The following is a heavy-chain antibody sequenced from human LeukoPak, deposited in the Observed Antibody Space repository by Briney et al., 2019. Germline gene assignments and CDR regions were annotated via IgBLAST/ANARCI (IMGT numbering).Heavy chain of an antibody. CDR3: ASTLHSGSYSDY. Sequence: SVKVSCKASGGTFSSYAISWVRQAPGQGLEWMGRIIPILGIANYAQKFQGRVTITADQSTSTAYMELSSLRSEDTAVYYCASTLHSGSYSDYWGQGTLVTVSS. CDR1: GGTFSSYA. CDR2: IIPILGIA. J-gene: IGHJ4*02. D-gene: IGHD3-10*01. V-gene: IGHV1-69*04.